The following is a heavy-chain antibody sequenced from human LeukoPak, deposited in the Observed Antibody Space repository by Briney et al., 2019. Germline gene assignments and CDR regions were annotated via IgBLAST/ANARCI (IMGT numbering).Heavy chain of an antibody. CDR1: GLTFSYYI. Sequence: PGGSLRLSCVASGLTFSYYIMQWVRQAPGKGLEGVGVIWHDGNYKYCLDAVKGRFTVSRDNSKNTVYLQMSSLGAEYTAVYLCARDSDYYDSSAYAFRGGLPYDFWGRGTLVAVSS. CDR3: ARDSDYYDSSAYAFRGGLPYDF. D-gene: IGHD3-22*01. V-gene: IGHV3-33*01. J-gene: IGHJ4*02. CDR2: IWHDGNYK.